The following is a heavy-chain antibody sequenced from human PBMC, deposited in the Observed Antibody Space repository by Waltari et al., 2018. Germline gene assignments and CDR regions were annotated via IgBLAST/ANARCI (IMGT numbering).Heavy chain of an antibody. Sequence: QVQLVQSGAEVKKPGSSVKVSCKASGGTFSSYAISWVRQAPGQGLEWMGGIIPIFGTANYAQKFQGRVTITADESTSTAYMELSSLRSEDTAVYYCARAAYSNYGDYYYYYGMDVWGQGTTVTVSS. CDR2: IIPIFGTA. CDR3: ARAAYSNYGDYYYYYGMDV. V-gene: IGHV1-69*01. J-gene: IGHJ6*02. D-gene: IGHD4-4*01. CDR1: GGTFSSYA.